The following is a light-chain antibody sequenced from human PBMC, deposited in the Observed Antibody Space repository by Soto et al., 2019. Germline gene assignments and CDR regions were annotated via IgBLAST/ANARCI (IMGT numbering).Light chain of an antibody. V-gene: IGKV1-33*01. Sequence: DIQMTQSPSSLSASVEDRVTITCQASQDISNYLNWYQQKPGKAPKLLIYDASNLETGVPSRFSGSGSGTDFTFTISSLQPEDIATYYCQQYDNLPGLTFGGGTKVEIK. J-gene: IGKJ4*01. CDR1: QDISNY. CDR2: DAS. CDR3: QQYDNLPGLT.